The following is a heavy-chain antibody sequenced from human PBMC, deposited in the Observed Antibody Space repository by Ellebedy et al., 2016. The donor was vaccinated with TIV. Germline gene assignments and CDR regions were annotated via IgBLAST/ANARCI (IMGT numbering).Heavy chain of an antibody. Sequence: ASVKVSCXASGGTFSSYAISWVRQAPGQGLEWMGWISAYNGNTNYAQKFQGRVTVTRNTSISTAYMELSSLRSEDTAVYYCVRYFDLWGRGTLVTVSS. CDR2: ISAYNGNT. CDR3: VRYFDL. CDR1: GGTFSSYA. J-gene: IGHJ2*01. V-gene: IGHV1-8*02.